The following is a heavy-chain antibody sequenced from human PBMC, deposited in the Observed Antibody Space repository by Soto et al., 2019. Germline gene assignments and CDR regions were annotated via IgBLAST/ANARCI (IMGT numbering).Heavy chain of an antibody. J-gene: IGHJ4*02. CDR2: IKQDGIEK. CDR1: GFTFSNYW. V-gene: IGHV3-7*03. CDR3: ARVGLFDGDKPITFEY. D-gene: IGHD3-3*01. Sequence: PGGSLRLSCTAFGFTFSNYWMSWVRQAPGKGLEWVANIKQDGIEKHCVDSVKGRFSISRDNAKNSLNLHMNSLGADDTAIYYCARVGLFDGDKPITFEYWGQGTLVTVYS.